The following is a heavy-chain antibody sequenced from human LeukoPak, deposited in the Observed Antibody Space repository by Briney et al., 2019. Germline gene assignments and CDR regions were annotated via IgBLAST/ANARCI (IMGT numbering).Heavy chain of an antibody. D-gene: IGHD6-13*01. J-gene: IGHJ4*02. V-gene: IGHV3-7*02. CDR2: IKQDGSEK. CDR3: ARASMRMTTAGLVDY. CDR1: GFTFSTYW. Sequence: PGGSLRLSCAASGFTFSTYWMNWVRQAPGKGLEWVANIKQDGSEKFYVDSVKGRFTISRDNAKNSLYLQMNSLRAEDTAVYYCARASMRMTTAGLVDYWGRGTLVTVSS.